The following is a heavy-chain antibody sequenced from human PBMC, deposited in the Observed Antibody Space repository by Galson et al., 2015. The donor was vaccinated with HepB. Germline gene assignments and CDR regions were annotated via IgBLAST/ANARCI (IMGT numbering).Heavy chain of an antibody. CDR1: GFSLSTSGMC. D-gene: IGHD2-2*01. V-gene: IGHV2-70*11. CDR2: IDWDDDK. CDR3: ARISQYQLLEGGYAFDI. Sequence: PALVKPTQTLTLTCTFSGFSLSTSGMCVSWIRQPPGKALEWLARIDWDDDKYYSTSLKTRLTISKDTSKNQVVLTMTNMDPVDTATYYCARISQYQLLEGGYAFDIWGQGTMVTVSS. J-gene: IGHJ3*02.